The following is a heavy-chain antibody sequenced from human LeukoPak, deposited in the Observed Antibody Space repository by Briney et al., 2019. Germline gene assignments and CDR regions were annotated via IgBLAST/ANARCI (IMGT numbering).Heavy chain of an antibody. CDR1: GFTFSSYS. D-gene: IGHD6-13*01. CDR2: ISSSSSYI. V-gene: IGHV3-21*01. CDR3: AKVSLAAAANFDY. J-gene: IGHJ4*02. Sequence: GGSLRLSCAASGFTFSSYSMNWVRQAPGKGLEWVSSISSSSSYIYHADSVKGRLTISRDNAKNSLYLQMNSLRAEDTAVYYCAKVSLAAAANFDYWGQGTLVTVSS.